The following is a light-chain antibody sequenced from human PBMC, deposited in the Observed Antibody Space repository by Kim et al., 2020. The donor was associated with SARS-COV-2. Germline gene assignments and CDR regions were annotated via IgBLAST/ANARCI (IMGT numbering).Light chain of an antibody. CDR3: ETWASNTVIV. V-gene: IGLV4-60*03. Sequence: QLVLTQSSSASASLGSSVRLTCSLSSGHTNYIIAWHQQQPGKAPRYLMKLEASGGYIKGSGVPDRFSGSRSGADRYLIISNLQSEDEATYYCETWASNTVIVFGGGTQLTVL. J-gene: IGLJ3*02. CDR2: LEASGGY. CDR1: SGHTNYI.